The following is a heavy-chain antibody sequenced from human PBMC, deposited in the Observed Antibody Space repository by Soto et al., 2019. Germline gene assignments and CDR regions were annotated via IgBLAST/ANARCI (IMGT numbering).Heavy chain of an antibody. CDR3: ARYRTSGAWSKFDY. Sequence: QVLLQESGPRLMKPSQTLSLTCSVSGLTISSASYYWSWIRQHPGKGLERVGNIYYNGSTYYSPSLKSRVTLWLDTSKNQFSLRLTSVTAADTAVYYCARYRTSGAWSKFDYWGRGTLVTVSS. D-gene: IGHD6-25*01. CDR1: GLTISSASYY. J-gene: IGHJ4*02. V-gene: IGHV4-31*03. CDR2: IYYNGST.